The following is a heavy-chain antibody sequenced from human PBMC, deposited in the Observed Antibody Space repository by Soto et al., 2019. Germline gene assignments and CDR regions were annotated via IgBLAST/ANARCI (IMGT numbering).Heavy chain of an antibody. Sequence: QVQLQQWGAGLLKPSETLSLTCAVYGGSFSGYYWSWIRQPPGKGLEWIGEINHSGSTNYNPSLKSRFTISVDTSKNQFSQKLSSVAAADAAVYYCARVIHRDLCCSSTSCYPFFYYWCQRALVTVSS. CDR2: INHSGST. J-gene: IGHJ4*02. CDR1: GGSFSGYY. D-gene: IGHD2-2*01. CDR3: ARVIHRDLCCSSTSCYPFFYY. V-gene: IGHV4-34*01.